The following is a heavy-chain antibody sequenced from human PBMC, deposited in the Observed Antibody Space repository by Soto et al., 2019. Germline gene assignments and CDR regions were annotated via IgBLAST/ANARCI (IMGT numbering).Heavy chain of an antibody. CDR2: INSDGSST. V-gene: IGHV3-74*01. CDR3: ARSPSRYCSGGSCYKLYYYYYMDV. Sequence: PGGSLSRSCAASGMSFNSYWLHWVRQAPGKGLVWVSRINSDGSSTSYADSVKGRFTISRDNAKNTLYLQMNSLRAEDTAVYYCARSPSRYCSGGSCYKLYYYYYMDVWGKGTTVTVSS. J-gene: IGHJ6*03. CDR1: GMSFNSYW. D-gene: IGHD2-15*01.